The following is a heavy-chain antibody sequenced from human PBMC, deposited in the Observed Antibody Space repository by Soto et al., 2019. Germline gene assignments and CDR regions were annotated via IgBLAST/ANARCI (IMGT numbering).Heavy chain of an antibody. J-gene: IGHJ6*03. CDR1: GCSISSGGYY. CDR2: IYYSGST. V-gene: IGHV4-31*03. Sequence: SETLSLTCTVSGCSISSGGYYWSWIRQHPGKGLEWIGYIYYSGSTYYNPSLKSRVTISVDTSKNQFSLKLSSVTAADTAVYYCARDRVVTIFGVDYYYYYMDVWGKGTTVTVSS. D-gene: IGHD3-3*01. CDR3: ARDRVVTIFGVDYYYYYMDV.